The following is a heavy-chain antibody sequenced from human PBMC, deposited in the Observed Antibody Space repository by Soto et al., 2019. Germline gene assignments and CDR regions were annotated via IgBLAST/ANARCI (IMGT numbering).Heavy chain of an antibody. V-gene: IGHV1-18*01. CDR1: GYTFATYG. D-gene: IGHD6-13*01. CDR3: ARDRVSVRPGGFDP. CDR2: ISVYNGDT. Sequence: QVQLVQSGAEVKKPGASVKVSCRASGYTFATYGISWVRQAPGQGLAWMGWISVYNGDTNYAQKVQGRVTMTTDTSTSTAYMEVKSLRSDDTAVYYCARDRVSVRPGGFDPCGQGTLVTVSS. J-gene: IGHJ5*02.